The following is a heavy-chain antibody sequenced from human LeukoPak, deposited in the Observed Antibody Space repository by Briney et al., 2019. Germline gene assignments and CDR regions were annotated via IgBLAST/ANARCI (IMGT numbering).Heavy chain of an antibody. CDR2: IGTAGDT. CDR1: GFTFSSYD. J-gene: IGHJ4*02. Sequence: PRGSLRLSCAASGFTFSSYDMHWVRQATGKGLEWVSAIGTAGDTYYPGSVKGRFTISRENAKNSLYLQMNSLRAGDTAVYYCARSDGYRMAFDYWGQGTLVTVSS. V-gene: IGHV3-13*04. D-gene: IGHD5-24*01. CDR3: ARSDGYRMAFDY.